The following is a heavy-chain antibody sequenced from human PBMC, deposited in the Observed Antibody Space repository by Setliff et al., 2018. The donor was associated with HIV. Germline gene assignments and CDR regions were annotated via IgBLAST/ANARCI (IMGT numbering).Heavy chain of an antibody. Sequence: SETLSLTCAFNGGSFSGYYWMWIRQSPGEGLEWIGEINHSGNTNYNPSLKSRVTMSGDTSKNQFSLNLASVTAADTAVYFCARGLGRGSGTYYNPPGYWGPGTLVTVSS. CDR1: GGSFSGYY. V-gene: IGHV4-34*01. CDR3: ARGLGRGSGTYYNPPGY. J-gene: IGHJ4*02. CDR2: INHSGNT. D-gene: IGHD3-10*01.